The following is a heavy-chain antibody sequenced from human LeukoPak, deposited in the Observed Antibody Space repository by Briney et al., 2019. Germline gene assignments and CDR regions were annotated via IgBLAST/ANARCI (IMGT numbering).Heavy chain of an antibody. CDR1: GDSVSSKSSA. V-gene: IGHV6-1*01. J-gene: IGHJ4*02. CDR3: ARNSADLDY. D-gene: IGHD1-26*01. CDR2: TYYRSKWNN. Sequence: SQTLSLTCAISGDSVSSKSSAWNWIRQSPSRGLEWLGRTYYRSKWNNHYAVSVKSRITINADTPKHQFPLQLNSVTPEDTAVYYCARNSADLDYWGRGILVTVSS.